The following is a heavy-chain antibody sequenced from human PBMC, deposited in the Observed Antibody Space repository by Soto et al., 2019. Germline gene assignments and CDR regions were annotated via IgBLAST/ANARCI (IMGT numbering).Heavy chain of an antibody. J-gene: IGHJ3*02. CDR3: AREVGAFDI. CDR2: ISYDGSNK. CDR1: GFTFSSYA. V-gene: IGHV3-30-3*01. Sequence: QVQLVESGGGVVQPGRSLRLSCAASGFTFSSYAMHWVRQAPGKGLEWVAVISYDGSNKYYTDSVKGRFTISRDNSKNTLYVQMNGLRGEDTAVYCGAREVGAFDIWGQGTMVTVSS.